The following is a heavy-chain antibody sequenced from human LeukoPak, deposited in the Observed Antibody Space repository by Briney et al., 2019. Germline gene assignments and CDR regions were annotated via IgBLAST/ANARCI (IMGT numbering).Heavy chain of an antibody. D-gene: IGHD6-19*01. J-gene: IGHJ6*04. V-gene: IGHV1-69*13. CDR2: IIPIFGTA. CDR3: ARDHVGYSSGWSYYYYGMDV. Sequence: GASVKVSCKASGGTFSSYAISWVRQAPGQGLEWMGGIIPIFGTANYAQKFQGRVTITADESTSTAYMELSSLRSEDTAVYYCARDHVGYSSGWSYYYYGMDVWGKGTTVTVSS. CDR1: GGTFSSYA.